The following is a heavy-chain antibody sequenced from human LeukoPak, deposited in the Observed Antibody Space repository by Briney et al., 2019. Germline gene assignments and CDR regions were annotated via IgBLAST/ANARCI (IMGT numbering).Heavy chain of an antibody. D-gene: IGHD2-21*01. V-gene: IGHV3-21*01. CDR2: ISSSSSYI. Sequence: EGSLRLSCAASGFTFSSYSMNWVRQAPGKGLEWVSSISSSSSYIYYADSVKGRFTISRDNAKNSLYLQMNSLRAEDTAVYYCARGPQIALDYWGQGTLVTVSS. J-gene: IGHJ4*02. CDR3: ARGPQIALDY. CDR1: GFTFSSYS.